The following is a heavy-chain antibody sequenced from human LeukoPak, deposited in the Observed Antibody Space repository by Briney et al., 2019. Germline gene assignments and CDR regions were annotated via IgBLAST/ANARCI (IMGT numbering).Heavy chain of an antibody. Sequence: ASVKVSFKASGYTFTGYYMHWVRQAPGQGLEWMGWINPNSGGTNYAQKFQGRVTITADKSTSTAYMELSSLRSEDTAVYYCEIGSGYYHQYFDYWGQGTLVTVSS. CDR3: EIGSGYYHQYFDY. D-gene: IGHD3-22*01. CDR1: GYTFTGYY. V-gene: IGHV1-2*02. J-gene: IGHJ4*02. CDR2: INPNSGGT.